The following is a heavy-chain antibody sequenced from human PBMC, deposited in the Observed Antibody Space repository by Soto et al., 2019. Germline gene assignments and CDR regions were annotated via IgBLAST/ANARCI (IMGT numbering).Heavy chain of an antibody. CDR1: VFSFSSHA. Sequence: PWGSLRVSCVSSVFSFSSHAMDWVGQAPGKGLEWVSTIHGSGGSTFYADAMKGRFTISRDNSKNTLFLQMNSLTAEDTAVYYCAKDEVDYGYRFFDNWGQGTLVTVSS. D-gene: IGHD5-18*01. J-gene: IGHJ4*02. V-gene: IGHV3-23*01. CDR2: IHGSGGST. CDR3: AKDEVDYGYRFFDN.